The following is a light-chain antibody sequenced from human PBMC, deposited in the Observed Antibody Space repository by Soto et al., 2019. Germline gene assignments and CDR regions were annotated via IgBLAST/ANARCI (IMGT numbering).Light chain of an antibody. CDR1: QSVSSSY. CDR2: GAS. J-gene: IGKJ2*01. CDR3: HQYGSSPYT. V-gene: IGKV3-20*01. Sequence: EMVLTHSPGTLSLSPGERATLSCRASQSVSSSYLAWYQQKPGQAPRLLIYGASSRATGIPDRFSGSGSGTDFTLTISRLEPEDFAVYYCHQYGSSPYTFGQGTKLEIK.